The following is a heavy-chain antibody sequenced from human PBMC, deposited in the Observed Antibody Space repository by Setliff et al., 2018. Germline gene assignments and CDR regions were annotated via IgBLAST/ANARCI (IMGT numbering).Heavy chain of an antibody. CDR3: TTGSVCVGDCYSGRLNY. CDR1: GFTFSNAW. V-gene: IGHV3-15*01. Sequence: GGSLRLSCGASGFTFSNAWMSWYRQAPGKGLEWVGRIKSRAHGGTTDYATPVKGRFTVSRDDSKDTLYLQMNSLKTEDTAVYYCTTGSVCVGDCYSGRLNYWGQGTLVTVSS. D-gene: IGHD2-21*02. J-gene: IGHJ4*02. CDR2: IKSRAHGGTT.